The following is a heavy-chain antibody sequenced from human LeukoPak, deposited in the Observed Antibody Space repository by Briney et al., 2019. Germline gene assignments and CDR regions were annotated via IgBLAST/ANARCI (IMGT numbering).Heavy chain of an antibody. V-gene: IGHV3-33*01. Sequence: HPGGSLRLSCAASGFIFSNYGMHWVRQAPGKGLEWVAVIWYDGSKTYYADSVKGRFTISRVQSKNTLYLQMDGLRAEDTAVYYCARERAPYYFGYWGQGTLVTVS. CDR1: GFIFSNYG. D-gene: IGHD2-21*01. CDR3: ARERAPYYFGY. J-gene: IGHJ4*02. CDR2: IWYDGSKT.